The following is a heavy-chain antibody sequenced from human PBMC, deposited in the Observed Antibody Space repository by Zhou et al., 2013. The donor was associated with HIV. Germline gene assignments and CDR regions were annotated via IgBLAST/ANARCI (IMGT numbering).Heavy chain of an antibody. CDR2: IIPIFGTA. V-gene: IGHV1-69*05. CDR3: ALGANLVPAAYYYYMDV. J-gene: IGHJ6*03. CDR1: GGTFSSYA. Sequence: QVQLVQSGAEVKKPGSSVKVSCKASGGTFSSYAISWVRQAPGQGLEWMGGIIPIFGTANYAQKFQGRVTITTDESTSTAYMELSSLRSEDTAVYYCALGANLVPAAYYYYMDVWGKGTTVTVSS. D-gene: IGHD2-2*01.